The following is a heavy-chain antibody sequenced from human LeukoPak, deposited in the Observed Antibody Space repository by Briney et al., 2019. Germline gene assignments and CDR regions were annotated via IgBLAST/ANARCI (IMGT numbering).Heavy chain of an antibody. J-gene: IGHJ4*02. CDR1: GFTFSSYN. D-gene: IGHD2/OR15-2a*01. CDR3: AKDPLVNSQEYFDY. Sequence: PGGSLRLSCAASGFTFSSYNMNWVRQAPGKRLEWVSAISGSGGSTYYAESVKGRFTISRDNSKNTLYLQMNSLRAEDTAVYYCAKDPLVNSQEYFDYWGQGTLVTVSS. CDR2: ISGSGGST. V-gene: IGHV3-23*01.